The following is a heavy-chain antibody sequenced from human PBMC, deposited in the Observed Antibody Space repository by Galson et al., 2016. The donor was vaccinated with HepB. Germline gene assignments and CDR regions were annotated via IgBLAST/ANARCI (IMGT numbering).Heavy chain of an antibody. D-gene: IGHD3-16*01. Sequence: SLRLSCAASGFIFSNHWMHWVRQAPGKGLVWVSRIYGDGSSTTYADSVKGRFTISRDNAKNTLYLQMSSLRAEDTAGYYCARDMGYGLDVWGQGTTVTVSS. J-gene: IGHJ6*02. V-gene: IGHV3-74*01. CDR2: IYGDGSST. CDR3: ARDMGYGLDV. CDR1: GFIFSNHW.